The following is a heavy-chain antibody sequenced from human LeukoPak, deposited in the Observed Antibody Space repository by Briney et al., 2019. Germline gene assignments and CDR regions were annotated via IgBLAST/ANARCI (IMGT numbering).Heavy chain of an antibody. CDR3: VRWEVAGYNYGFSAFDI. CDR2: ISYDGSNK. V-gene: IGHV3-30-3*01. Sequence: GGSLRLSCAASGFTFSSYAMHWVRQAPGKGLEWVAVISYDGSNKYYADSVKGRFTISRDNSKNTLYLQMNSLRAEDTAVYYCVRWEVAGYNYGFSAFDIWGQGTMVTVSS. D-gene: IGHD5-18*01. J-gene: IGHJ3*02. CDR1: GFTFSSYA.